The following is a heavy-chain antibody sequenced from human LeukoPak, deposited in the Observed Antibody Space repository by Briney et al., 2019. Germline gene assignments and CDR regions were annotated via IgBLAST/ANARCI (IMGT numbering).Heavy chain of an antibody. J-gene: IGHJ4*02. CDR1: GFTFSSYW. V-gene: IGHV3-74*01. CDR3: ARTLRSAAAGDY. D-gene: IGHD6-13*01. Sequence: PGGSLRLSCAASGFTFSSYWVHWVRQASGKGLVWVSRINSDGSSTSYADSVKGRFTISRDNAKNTLYLQMNSLRAEDTAVYYCARTLRSAAAGDYWGQGTLVTVSS. CDR2: INSDGSST.